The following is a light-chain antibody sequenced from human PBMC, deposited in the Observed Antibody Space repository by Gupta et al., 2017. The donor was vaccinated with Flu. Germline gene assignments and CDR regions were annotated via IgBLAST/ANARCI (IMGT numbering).Light chain of an antibody. CDR1: SSDVGSYNL. CDR2: EGS. J-gene: IGLJ1*01. CDR3: CSYAGSSTYV. V-gene: IGLV2-23*01. Sequence: QSALTPPASVSGAPGPSITISCTGTSSDVGSYNLVSWYQHHPGNAPKLMIYEGSKRPSGVANRFSGSKSGNTASLTISGLQAEDEADYYCCSYAGSSTYVFGTGTKVTVL.